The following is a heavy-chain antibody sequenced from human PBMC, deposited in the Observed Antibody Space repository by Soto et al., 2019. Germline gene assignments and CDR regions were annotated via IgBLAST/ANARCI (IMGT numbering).Heavy chain of an antibody. CDR2: IYYSGST. CDR3: ASGRDGYFYFEY. D-gene: IGHD3-22*01. J-gene: IGHJ4*02. CDR1: GGSVSSGSYY. V-gene: IGHV4-61*01. Sequence: SATQSLTCTVSGGSVSSGSYYWSWIRQPPGKGLEWIGYIYYSGSTNYNPSLKSRVTISVDTSKNQFSLKLSSVTAADTAVYYCASGRDGYFYFEYWGQGTLVTVSS.